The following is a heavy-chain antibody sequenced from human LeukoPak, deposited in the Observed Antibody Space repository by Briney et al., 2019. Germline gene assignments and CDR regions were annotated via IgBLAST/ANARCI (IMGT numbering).Heavy chain of an antibody. Sequence: PSETLSLTCTVSGGSISSSSYYWGWLRQPPGRGLEWIGSIYYSGSTYYNPSLKSRVTISVATSKNQFSLKLSSVTAVDTAVYSCARGPVGGATYYDGDAFDIWGQGTMVTVSS. CDR2: IYYSGST. CDR3: ARGPVGGATYYDGDAFDI. J-gene: IGHJ3*02. CDR1: GGSISSSSYY. V-gene: IGHV4-39*07. D-gene: IGHD1-26*01.